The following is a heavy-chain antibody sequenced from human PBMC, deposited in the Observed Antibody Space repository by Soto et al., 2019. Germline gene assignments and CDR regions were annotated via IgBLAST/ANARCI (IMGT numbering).Heavy chain of an antibody. J-gene: IGHJ5*02. CDR3: ARQGGLGGWFDP. Sequence: QVQLVQSGAEVKKPGSSVKVSCKASGGTFSSYAISWVRQAPGQGLEWMGGIIPIFGTANYAQKFQGRVTITADDSTGTAYMELSSLRSEAPAGYYCARQGGLGGWFDPWGQGTLVTVSS. CDR2: IIPIFGTA. V-gene: IGHV1-69*12. CDR1: GGTFSSYA. D-gene: IGHD3-16*01.